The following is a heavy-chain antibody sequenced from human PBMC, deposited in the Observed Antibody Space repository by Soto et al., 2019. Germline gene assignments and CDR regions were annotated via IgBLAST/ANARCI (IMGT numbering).Heavy chain of an antibody. Sequence: QVQLVQSGAEVRKPGASVQVSCKASKYSIIDYYIHWVRQAPGQGLEWMGWIKSNSGVTKYAQKLQGRVTMTRDASISTAYRELSRLTSDDTAVYYCAREDYNRNDYYYYGMDVWGQGTTVIVSS. V-gene: IGHV1-2*02. D-gene: IGHD1-1*01. J-gene: IGHJ6*02. CDR1: KYSIIDYY. CDR3: AREDYNRNDYYYYGMDV. CDR2: IKSNSGVT.